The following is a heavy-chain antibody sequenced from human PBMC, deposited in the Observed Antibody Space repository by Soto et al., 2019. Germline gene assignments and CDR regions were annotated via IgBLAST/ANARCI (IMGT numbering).Heavy chain of an antibody. CDR3: ARDKRDLRFLEWSYYFDY. CDR1: GFTFSRYA. CDR2: ISYDGSNK. D-gene: IGHD3-3*01. J-gene: IGHJ4*02. V-gene: IGHV3-30-3*01. Sequence: QVQLVESGGGVVQPGRSLRLSCAASGFTFSRYALHWVRQAPGKGLEWVALISYDGSNKYYADSVKGRFTISRDNSKITLYLQMNSLRAEDTAVYYCARDKRDLRFLEWSYYFDYWGQGTLVTVSS.